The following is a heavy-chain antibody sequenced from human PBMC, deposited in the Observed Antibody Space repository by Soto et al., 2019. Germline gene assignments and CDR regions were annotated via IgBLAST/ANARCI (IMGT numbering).Heavy chain of an antibody. CDR2: ISAYNGNT. CDR1: GYTFTSYS. D-gene: IGHD3-22*01. Sequence: ASVKVSCKSSGYTFTSYSISWVRQAPGQGLEWMGWISAYNGNTNYAQKLQGRVTMTTDTSTSTAYMELRSLRSDDTAVYYCATSGYYYDSSGCYYQYYFDSWGQGTMVTVSS. J-gene: IGHJ4*03. V-gene: IGHV1-18*01. CDR3: ATSGYYYDSSGCYYQYYFDS.